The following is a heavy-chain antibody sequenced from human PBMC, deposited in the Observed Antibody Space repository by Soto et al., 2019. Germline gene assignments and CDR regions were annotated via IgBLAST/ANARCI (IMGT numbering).Heavy chain of an antibody. CDR1: GYTLTELS. Sequence: ASVKVSCKVSGYTLTELSMHWVRQAPGKGLEWMGGFDPEDGETIYAQKFQGRVTMTEDTSTDTAYMELSSLRSEDTAVYYCATDGGLYYYDSSGYYSWFDPWGQGTLVTVFS. V-gene: IGHV1-24*01. CDR3: ATDGGLYYYDSSGYYSWFDP. CDR2: FDPEDGET. D-gene: IGHD3-22*01. J-gene: IGHJ5*02.